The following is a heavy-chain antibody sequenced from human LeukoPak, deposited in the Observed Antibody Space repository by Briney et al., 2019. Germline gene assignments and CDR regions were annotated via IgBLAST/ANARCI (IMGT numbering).Heavy chain of an antibody. CDR1: GYTFTSYA. Sequence: ASVKVSCKASGYTFTSYAMSWVRQAPGQGLEWMGWINTNTGNPTYAQGFTGRFVFSLDTSVSTACLQISSLKAEDTAVYYCARDMVRGEFDYWGQGTLVTVSS. D-gene: IGHD3-10*01. CDR2: INTNTGNP. V-gene: IGHV7-4-1*02. J-gene: IGHJ4*02. CDR3: ARDMVRGEFDY.